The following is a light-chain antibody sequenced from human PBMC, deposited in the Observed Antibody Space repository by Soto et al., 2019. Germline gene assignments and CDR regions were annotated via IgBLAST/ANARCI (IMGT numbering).Light chain of an antibody. CDR2: DAS. J-gene: IGKJ5*01. CDR1: QSVSTY. Sequence: EIVLTHSPATXSXXXXXXAXXXXRXIQSVSTYLAWYQQRPGQAPRLLIYDASYRATDIPPRFSGSGSGTDFTLTISSLEPEDFAVYYCQQRRSWPPTITFGQGTRLE. V-gene: IGKV3-11*01. CDR3: QQRRSWPPTIT.